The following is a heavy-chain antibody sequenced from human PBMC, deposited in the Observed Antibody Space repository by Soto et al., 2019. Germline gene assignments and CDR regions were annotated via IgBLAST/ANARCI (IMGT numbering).Heavy chain of an antibody. D-gene: IGHD3-9*01. CDR1: GYTLTELS. V-gene: IGHV1-24*01. Sequence: ASVKVSCKVSGYTLTELSMHWVRQAPGKGLEWMGGFDPEDGETIYAQKFQGRVTMTEDTSTDTAYMELSSLRSEDTAVYYCATDGVSRYFDWLSRRQQFDYWGQGTPVTVSS. CDR2: FDPEDGET. J-gene: IGHJ4*02. CDR3: ATDGVSRYFDWLSRRQQFDY.